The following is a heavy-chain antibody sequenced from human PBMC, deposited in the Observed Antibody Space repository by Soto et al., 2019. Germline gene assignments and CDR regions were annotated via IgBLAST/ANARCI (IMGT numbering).Heavy chain of an antibody. V-gene: IGHV4-39*01. D-gene: IGHD2-2*01. CDR3: ARHKGAVVVVPAALGGWFDP. J-gene: IGHJ5*02. CDR2: IYYSGST. Sequence: QLQLQESGPGLVKPSETLSLTCTVSGGSISSSSYYWGWIRQPPGMGLEWIGSIYYSGSTYYNPSLKSRVTMSVDTSKNQFSLKLSSVTAADTAVYCCARHKGAVVVVPAALGGWFDPWGQGTLVTVSS. CDR1: GGSISSSSYY.